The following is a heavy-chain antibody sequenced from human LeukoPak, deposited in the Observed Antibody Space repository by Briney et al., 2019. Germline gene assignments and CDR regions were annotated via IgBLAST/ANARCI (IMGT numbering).Heavy chain of an antibody. CDR3: ARDFTGASGY. J-gene: IGHJ4*02. V-gene: IGHV3-7*01. CDR2: IQQDGSEK. CDR1: GFTFSSYG. D-gene: IGHD3-10*01. Sequence: GGSLRLSCAASGFTFSSYGMSWVRQAPGKGLEWVANIQQDGSEKYYMDSVRGRFTISRDNAKNSLYLQMNSLRAEDTAAYYCARDFTGASGYWGQGTLVTVSS.